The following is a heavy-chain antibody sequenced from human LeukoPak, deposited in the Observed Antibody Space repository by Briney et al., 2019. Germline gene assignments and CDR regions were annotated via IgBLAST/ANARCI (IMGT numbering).Heavy chain of an antibody. D-gene: IGHD3-10*01. V-gene: IGHV3-33*01. J-gene: IGHJ4*02. CDR3: ARVAYYYGSGSYPYVLDY. CDR1: GFTFSSYG. CDR2: IWYDGSNK. Sequence: GGSLRLSYAASGFTFSSYGMHWVRQAPGKGLEWVAVIWYDGSNKYYADSVKGRFTISRDNSKNTLYLQMNSLRAEDTAVYYCARVAYYYGSGSYPYVLDYWGQGTLVTVSS.